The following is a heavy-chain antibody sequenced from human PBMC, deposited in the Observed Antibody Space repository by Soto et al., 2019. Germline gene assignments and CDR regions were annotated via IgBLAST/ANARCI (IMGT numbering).Heavy chain of an antibody. CDR1: GFKFDDYA. CDR2: ISWNSGSM. CDR3: ASGHYDSSGYYYLAAFDI. Sequence: GGSLRLSCAASGFKFDDYAMYWVRQTPRKGLEWDSGISWNSGSMGYANSVKGRFTISRDNAKNSLYLQMNSLRAEDTAVYFFASGHYDSSGYYYLAAFDIWGQGTMVTVSS. V-gene: IGHV3-9*01. J-gene: IGHJ3*02. D-gene: IGHD3-22*01.